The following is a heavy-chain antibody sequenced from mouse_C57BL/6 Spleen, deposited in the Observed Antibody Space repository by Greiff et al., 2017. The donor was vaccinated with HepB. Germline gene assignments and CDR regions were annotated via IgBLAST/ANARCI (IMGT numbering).Heavy chain of an antibody. CDR2: IDPEDGET. J-gene: IGHJ2*01. Sequence: VHVKQSGAELVKPGASVKLSCTASGFNIKDYYMHWVKQRTEQGLEWIGRIDPEDGETKYAPKFQGKATITADTSSNTAYLQLSSLTSEDTAVYYCARSLITTVVAPFDDWGQGTTLTVSS. CDR3: ARSLITTVVAPFDD. D-gene: IGHD1-1*01. CDR1: GFNIKDYY. V-gene: IGHV14-2*01.